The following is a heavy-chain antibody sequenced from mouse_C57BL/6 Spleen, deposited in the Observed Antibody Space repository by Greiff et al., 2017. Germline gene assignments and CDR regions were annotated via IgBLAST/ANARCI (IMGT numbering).Heavy chain of an antibody. J-gene: IGHJ3*01. D-gene: IGHD2-2*01. V-gene: IGHV1-19*01. CDR1: GYTFTDYY. Sequence: VQLKESGPVLVKPGASVKMSCKASGYTFTDYYMNWVKQSHGKSLEWIGVINPYNGGTSYNQKFKGKATLTVDKSSSTAYMELNSLTSEDSAVYYCASGGYDSAWFAYWGQGTLVTVSA. CDR3: ASGGYDSAWFAY. CDR2: INPYNGGT.